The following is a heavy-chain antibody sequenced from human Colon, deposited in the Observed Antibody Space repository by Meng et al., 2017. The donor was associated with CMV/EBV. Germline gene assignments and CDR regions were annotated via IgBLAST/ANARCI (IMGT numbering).Heavy chain of an antibody. V-gene: IGHV3-20*04. CDR3: ARDRDFWRGQHGEFEH. D-gene: IGHD3-3*01. J-gene: IGHJ4*02. CDR1: GFTFGDYG. CDR2: IGWNGNTK. Sequence: GESLKISWRGFGFTFGDYGMSWVRQVPGKGLEWVSGIGWNGNTKGYADSVRGRFIISRDDAQNSLYLNMSSLTVDDTALYYCARDRDFWRGQHGEFEHWGQGTLVTVSS.